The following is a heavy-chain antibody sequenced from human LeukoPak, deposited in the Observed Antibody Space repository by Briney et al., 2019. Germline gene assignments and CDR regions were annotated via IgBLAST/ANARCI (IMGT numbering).Heavy chain of an antibody. Sequence: GGSLRLSCVASGFIFSNYGMHWVRQAPGKGLEWMAFIEYDGSDKFYADSVKGRITISRDNSKNTLYLQMNGLRAEDTAVYFCAKGDSGSYYYMDVWGKGTTVTVSS. CDR2: IEYDGSDK. CDR1: GFIFSNYG. D-gene: IGHD3-10*01. CDR3: AKGDSGSYYYMDV. J-gene: IGHJ6*03. V-gene: IGHV3-30*02.